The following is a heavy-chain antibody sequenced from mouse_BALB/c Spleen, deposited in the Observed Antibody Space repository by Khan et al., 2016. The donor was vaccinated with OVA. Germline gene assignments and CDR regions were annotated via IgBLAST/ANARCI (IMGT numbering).Heavy chain of an antibody. V-gene: IGHV3-2*02. CDR2: ISYSGNT. D-gene: IGHD1-1*01. CDR1: GYSITSDYA. J-gene: IGHJ2*01. Sequence: EVQLQESGPGLVKPSQSLSLTCTVTGYSITSDYAWNWIRQFPGNKLEWMGFISYSGNTNYNPSLKSRISITRDTSKNQFFLQLNSVTTEDTATYYGARVYGGAIDYWGQGTTLTVSS. CDR3: ARVYGGAIDY.